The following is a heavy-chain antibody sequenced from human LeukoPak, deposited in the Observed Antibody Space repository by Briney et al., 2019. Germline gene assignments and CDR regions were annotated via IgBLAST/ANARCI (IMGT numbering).Heavy chain of an antibody. D-gene: IGHD3-10*01. V-gene: IGHV4-59*12. Sequence: PSETLSLTCTVSGGSISSYYWSWIRQPPGKGLEWIGYIYYSGSTNYNPSLKSRVTISVDTSKNQFSLKLRSVTAADTAVYYCARRLPGLRFYYRLTWFDPWGQGTLVTVSS. J-gene: IGHJ5*02. CDR2: IYYSGST. CDR1: GGSISSYY. CDR3: ARRLPGLRFYYRLTWFDP.